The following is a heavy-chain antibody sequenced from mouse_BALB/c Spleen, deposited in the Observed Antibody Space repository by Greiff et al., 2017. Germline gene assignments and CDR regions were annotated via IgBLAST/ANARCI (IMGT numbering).Heavy chain of an antibody. V-gene: IGHV1-12*01. CDR3: ARRTTVVAPFDY. Sequence: LQQPGAELVKPGASVKMSCKASGYTFTSYNMHWVKQTPGQGLEWIGAIYPGNGDTSYNQKFKGKATLTADKSSSTAYMQLSSLTSEDSAVYYCARRTTVVAPFDYWGQGTTLTVSS. J-gene: IGHJ2*01. D-gene: IGHD1-1*01. CDR2: IYPGNGDT. CDR1: GYTFTSYN.